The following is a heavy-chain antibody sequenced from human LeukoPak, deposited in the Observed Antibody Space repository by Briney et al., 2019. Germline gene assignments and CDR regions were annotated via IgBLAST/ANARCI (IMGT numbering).Heavy chain of an antibody. V-gene: IGHV3-66*01. CDR2: IDRSGGT. D-gene: IGHD3-10*01. CDR3: ASSYGSGAFDI. CDR1: GFTVSSNF. J-gene: IGHJ3*02. Sequence: GGSLRLSCAASGFTVSSNFMSWVRQAPGKGLEWVSLIDRSGGTNSADSVKVRFTISRDNSKNMMYLQMNSLRAEDTAVYYCASSYGSGAFDIWGQGTMVTVSS.